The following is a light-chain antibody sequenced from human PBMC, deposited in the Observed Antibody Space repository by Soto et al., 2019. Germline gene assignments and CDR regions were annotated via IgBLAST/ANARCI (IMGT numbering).Light chain of an antibody. J-gene: IGKJ4*01. CDR3: QQYGSTPLT. V-gene: IGKV3-20*01. CDR2: DAS. Sequence: EIVLKQSPDTLSLSPGERATLSCRASQSVRSNYLAWYQQKPGQAPRFLIYDASSSATGILDRFSGSGSGTDFTLTISRLEPEDFAVYFCQQYGSTPLTFGGGTKVDIK. CDR1: QSVRSNY.